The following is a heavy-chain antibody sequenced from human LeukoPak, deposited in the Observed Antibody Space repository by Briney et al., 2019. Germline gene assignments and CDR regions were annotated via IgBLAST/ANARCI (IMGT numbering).Heavy chain of an antibody. CDR1: GFTFSSYG. V-gene: IGHV3-30*18. CDR2: IAYDGSYA. Sequence: GGSLRLSCAASGFTFSSYGMHWVRQAPGKGLEWVAVIAYDGSYADYAASVKGRFTISRDNSKNTLFLQMNSLRVEDTAVYFCAKGYCSGGSCNPPLGDFDYWGQGTLVTVSS. CDR3: AKGYCSGGSCNPPLGDFDY. D-gene: IGHD2-15*01. J-gene: IGHJ4*02.